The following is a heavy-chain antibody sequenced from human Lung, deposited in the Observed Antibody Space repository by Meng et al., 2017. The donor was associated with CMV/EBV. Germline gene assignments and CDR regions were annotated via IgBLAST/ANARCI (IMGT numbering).Heavy chain of an antibody. Sequence: GESLKISCAASGLTFTSYGMHWVRQAPGKGLEWVAFLASAGTSIYYADSVKGRFTISRDTSKSTLYLQMNSLRAEDTAIYYCAKGYYDFRGSLYTHTYIYWGQGXLVTVSS. CDR1: GLTFTSYG. CDR3: AKGYYDFRGSLYTHTYIY. CDR2: LASAGTSI. V-gene: IGHV3-30*02. J-gene: IGHJ4*02. D-gene: IGHD3-3*01.